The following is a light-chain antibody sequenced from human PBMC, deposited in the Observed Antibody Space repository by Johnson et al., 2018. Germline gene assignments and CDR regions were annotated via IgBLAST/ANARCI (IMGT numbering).Light chain of an antibody. V-gene: IGLV1-51*02. Sequence: QSVLTQPPSVSAAPGQKVTISCSGSSSNIGNNYVSWYQQLQGTAPKLLIYENNKRPPGIPDRFSGSKSGTSATLGTPGHQTRDEADYYCGTWDSSLSAGNVFGTGTKVTVL. J-gene: IGLJ1*01. CDR3: GTWDSSLSAGNV. CDR1: SSNIGNNY. CDR2: ENN.